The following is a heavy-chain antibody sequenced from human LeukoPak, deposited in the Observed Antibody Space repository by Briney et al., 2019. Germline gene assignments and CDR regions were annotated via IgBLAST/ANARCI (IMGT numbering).Heavy chain of an antibody. CDR1: GFTLSSNS. D-gene: IGHD3-10*01. J-gene: IGHJ1*01. V-gene: IGHV3-53*01. CDR3: AKSAREFQEYFQH. CDR2: IYSDNT. Sequence: PGRSLRLSCTVSGFTLSSNSMSWVRQAPGKGLEWVAFIYSDNTHYSDSVKGRFTISRDNSKNTLYLKMNSLRAEDTAVYYCAKSAREFQEYFQHWGQGTLVTVSS.